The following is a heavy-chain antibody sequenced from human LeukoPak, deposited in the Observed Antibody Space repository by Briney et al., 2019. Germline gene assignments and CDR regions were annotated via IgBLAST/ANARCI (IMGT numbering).Heavy chain of an antibody. Sequence: PGGSLRLSCAASGFTFSSYGMHWVRQAPGKGLEGVAFIRYDGSNKYYADSVKGRFTISRDNSKNTLYLQMNSLRAEDTAVYYCAKDLSPYYYMDVWGKGTTVTISS. V-gene: IGHV3-30*02. CDR1: GFTFSSYG. J-gene: IGHJ6*03. CDR3: AKDLSPYYYMDV. CDR2: IRYDGSNK.